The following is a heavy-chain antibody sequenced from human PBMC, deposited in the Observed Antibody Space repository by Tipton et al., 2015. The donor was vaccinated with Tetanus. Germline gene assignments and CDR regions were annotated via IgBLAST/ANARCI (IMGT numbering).Heavy chain of an antibody. Sequence: GLVKPSETLSLMCNVSGDSISSYYWSWIRQSPGKGLEWIGYIYSSGSFNYNPSLRSRVTLSVDTSQKQFSLNLRSMTAADTAVYYCAQGKSNQGMLSWGQGTLVTVSS. CDR1: GDSISSYY. V-gene: IGHV4-59*03. J-gene: IGHJ4*02. CDR3: AQGKSNQGMLS. D-gene: IGHD3-16*02. CDR2: IYSSGSF.